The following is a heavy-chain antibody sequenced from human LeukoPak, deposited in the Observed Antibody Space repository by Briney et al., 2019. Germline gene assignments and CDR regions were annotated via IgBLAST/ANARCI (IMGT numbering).Heavy chain of an antibody. Sequence: ASVKVSFKASGYTFTAYYLHWVRQAPGQGLEWMAWINPNSGGANSAQMFQGRVTMTRDTSISTAYMELSSLTSDDTAVYYCARAGAEQFGGYSAVNSWGQGTLVTVSS. CDR2: INPNSGGA. D-gene: IGHD4-23*01. CDR1: GYTFTAYY. V-gene: IGHV1-2*02. J-gene: IGHJ4*02. CDR3: ARAGAEQFGGYSAVNS.